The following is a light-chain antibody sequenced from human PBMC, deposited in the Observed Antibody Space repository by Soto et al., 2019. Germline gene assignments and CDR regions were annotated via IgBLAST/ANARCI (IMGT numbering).Light chain of an antibody. J-gene: IGKJ3*01. CDR2: SAS. CDR1: QGISNS. CDR3: QQYNNAPPFT. Sequence: DIQMTQSPSSLSASVGDRVTITCRASQGISNSLAWYQQKPGKVPKLLIYSASTLPSGAPSRFRGSGSGTDFTRTISSLQPQDVGTYYCQQYNNAPPFTLGPGNKVQI. V-gene: IGKV1-27*01.